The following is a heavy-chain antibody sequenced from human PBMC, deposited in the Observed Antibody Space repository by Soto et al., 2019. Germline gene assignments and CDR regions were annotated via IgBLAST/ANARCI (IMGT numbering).Heavy chain of an antibody. Sequence: QVQLQQWGAGLLKPSETLSLTCAVYGGSFSGYYWSWIRQPPGKGLEWIGEINHSGSTNYNPSLKSRLTISVDTSKNQFSLKLSSVTAADTAVYYCARGEGIAAAGNAEYYFDYWGQGTLVTVSS. V-gene: IGHV4-34*01. CDR1: GGSFSGYY. CDR2: INHSGST. J-gene: IGHJ4*02. D-gene: IGHD6-13*01. CDR3: ARGEGIAAAGNAEYYFDY.